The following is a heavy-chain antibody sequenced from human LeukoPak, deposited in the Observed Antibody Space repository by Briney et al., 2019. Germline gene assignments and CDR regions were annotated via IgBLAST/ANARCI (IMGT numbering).Heavy chain of an antibody. CDR1: GFSFSFHA. CDR3: AREVETSDNYYMDV. CDR2: IRGKGYGGRR. Sequence: GGSLRLSCATSGFSFSFHAMSWVRQAPGKGLEWVGLIRGKGYGGRREYAASVKGRFTISRDDPKSIAYLHMDSLKTEDTGVYYCAREVETSDNYYMDVWGKGTTVTVSS. V-gene: IGHV3-49*04. J-gene: IGHJ6*03. D-gene: IGHD6-6*01.